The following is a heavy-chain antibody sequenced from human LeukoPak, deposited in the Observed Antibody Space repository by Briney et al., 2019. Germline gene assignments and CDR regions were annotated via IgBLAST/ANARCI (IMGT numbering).Heavy chain of an antibody. V-gene: IGHV3-23*01. CDR3: AKVGGVSSGYRGNFDY. Sequence: GGSLRLSCAASGFTFSSYAMSWVRRAPGKGLEWVSGISASGGSTYNADSVKDRFTISRDNSKSMLYLQMNSLRAEDTAIYYCAKVGGVSSGYRGNFDYWGQGTLVTVSS. J-gene: IGHJ4*02. CDR1: GFTFSSYA. CDR2: ISASGGST. D-gene: IGHD3-22*01.